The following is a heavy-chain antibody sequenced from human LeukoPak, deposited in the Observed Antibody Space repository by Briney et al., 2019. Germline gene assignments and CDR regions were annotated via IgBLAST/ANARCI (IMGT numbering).Heavy chain of an antibody. Sequence: GESLKISCKGSGYSFTNYWIGWVRQMPGKGLEWMGRIDPSDSYTNYSPSFQGHVTISADKSISTAYLQWSSLKASDTAMYYCAREDLSSSWYVNYWGQGTLVTVSS. CDR1: GYSFTNYW. D-gene: IGHD6-13*01. CDR3: AREDLSSSWYVNY. V-gene: IGHV5-10-1*01. CDR2: IDPSDSYT. J-gene: IGHJ4*02.